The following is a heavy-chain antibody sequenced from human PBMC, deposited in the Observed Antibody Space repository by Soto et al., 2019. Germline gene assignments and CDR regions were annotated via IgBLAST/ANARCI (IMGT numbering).Heavy chain of an antibody. CDR2: ISAYNGNT. V-gene: IGHV1-18*04. J-gene: IGHJ6*02. CDR1: GYTFTSYG. CDR3: ARKREVVVAATRFYYYGMDV. D-gene: IGHD2-15*01. Sequence: ASVKVSCKASGYTFTSYGISWVRQAPGQGLEWMGWISAYNGNTNYAQKLQGRVTMTTDTSTSTAYMELRSLRSDGTAVYYCARKREVVVAATRFYYYGMDVWGQGTTVTVSS.